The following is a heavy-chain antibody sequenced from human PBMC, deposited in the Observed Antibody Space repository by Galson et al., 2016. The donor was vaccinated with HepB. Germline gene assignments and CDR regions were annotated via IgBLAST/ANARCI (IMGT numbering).Heavy chain of an antibody. V-gene: IGHV3-30*18. CDR2: LSYVGTNK. D-gene: IGHD2-2*01. CDR3: AKGDCSSTSCYELDS. CDR1: GFTFSSYG. Sequence: SLRLSCAASGFTFSSYGMHWVRQAPGKGLEWVAVLSYVGTNKYYADAVKGRFTISRDSAQNTLFLQMTGLRPEDTAVYYCAKGDCSSTSCYELDSWGLGTLVTVSS. J-gene: IGHJ4*02.